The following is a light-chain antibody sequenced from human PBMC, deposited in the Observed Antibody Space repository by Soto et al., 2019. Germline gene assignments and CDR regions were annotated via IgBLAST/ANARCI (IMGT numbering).Light chain of an antibody. CDR2: DVS. CDR1: SSDVGGYNY. Sequence: QSALTQPASVSGSPGQSITNSCTGTSSDVGGYNYVSWYQQHPGKAPKLMIFDVSNRPSGVSNRFSGSKSGNTASLTISGLQAEDEADYYCSSYTSSSTRVFGTGTKLTVL. V-gene: IGLV2-14*01. CDR3: SSYTSSSTRV. J-gene: IGLJ1*01.